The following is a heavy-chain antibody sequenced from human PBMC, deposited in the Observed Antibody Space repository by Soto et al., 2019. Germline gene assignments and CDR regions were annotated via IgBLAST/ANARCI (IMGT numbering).Heavy chain of an antibody. Sequence: SGPTLVNPTQTLTLTCTFSGFSLSTSGMRVSWIRQPPGKALEWLARIDWDDDKFYSTSLKTRLTISKDTSKNQVVLTMTNMDPVDTATYYCARHYYDSSGYYYRDAFDIWGQGTMVTVSS. J-gene: IGHJ3*02. D-gene: IGHD3-22*01. V-gene: IGHV2-70*04. CDR3: ARHYYDSSGYYYRDAFDI. CDR2: IDWDDDK. CDR1: GFSLSTSGMR.